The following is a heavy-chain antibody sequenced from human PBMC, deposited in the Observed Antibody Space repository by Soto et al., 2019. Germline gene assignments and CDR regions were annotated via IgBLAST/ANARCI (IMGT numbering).Heavy chain of an antibody. CDR3: ARGYRYCSGGSCYSGYYYYYMDV. CDR1: GGSISSYY. J-gene: IGHJ6*03. D-gene: IGHD2-15*01. Sequence: SETLSLTCTVSGGSISSYYWSWIRQPPGKGLEWIGYIYYSGSTNYNPSLKSRVTISVDTSKNQFSLKLSSVTAADTAVYYCARGYRYCSGGSCYSGYYYYYMDVWGKGTTVTVSS. V-gene: IGHV4-59*01. CDR2: IYYSGST.